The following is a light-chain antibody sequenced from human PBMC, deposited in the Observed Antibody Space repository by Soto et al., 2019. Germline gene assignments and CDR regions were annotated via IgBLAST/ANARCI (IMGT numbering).Light chain of an antibody. V-gene: IGLV1-44*01. CDR1: SSNIGVNT. Sequence: QSVLTQPPSASGTPGQRVTISCSGSSSNIGVNTVTWYQQLPRAAPKLLIYTNDQRPSGVPDRFSASKSGTAASLAISGLQSEDEADYYCVAWDDSLNGYVFGTGTKVTVL. CDR3: VAWDDSLNGYV. J-gene: IGLJ1*01. CDR2: TND.